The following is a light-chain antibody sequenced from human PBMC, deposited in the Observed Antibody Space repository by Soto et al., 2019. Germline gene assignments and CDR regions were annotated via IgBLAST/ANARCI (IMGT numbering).Light chain of an antibody. CDR2: DIF. J-gene: IGKJ4*01. Sequence: EIVLAQSPASLALSPGEGATLSWRASQSVGSHLALYQQKPGQAPRLVIYDIFTRATGVPTRISGSGSGTEFTLTISSLQSEDFAVYYCQKYNSWPLTFGGGTKVDIK. V-gene: IGKV3D-15*01. CDR3: QKYNSWPLT. CDR1: QSVGSH.